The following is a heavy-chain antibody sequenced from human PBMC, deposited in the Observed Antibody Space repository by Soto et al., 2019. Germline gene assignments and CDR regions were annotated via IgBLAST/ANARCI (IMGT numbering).Heavy chain of an antibody. CDR3: ARDRAGCSGGSCYAAY. V-gene: IGHV1-69*06. J-gene: IGHJ4*02. CDR2: IIPIFGTA. Sequence: SVKVSCKASGGTFSSYAISWVRQAPGQGLEWMGGIIPIFGTANYAQKFQGRVTITADKSTSTAYMELSSLRSEDTAVYYCARDRAGCSGGSCYAAYWDQGTLVTVSS. D-gene: IGHD2-15*01. CDR1: GGTFSSYA.